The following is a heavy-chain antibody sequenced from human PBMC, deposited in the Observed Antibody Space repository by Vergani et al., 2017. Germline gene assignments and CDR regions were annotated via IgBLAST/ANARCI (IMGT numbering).Heavy chain of an antibody. CDR1: GGTFSSYA. D-gene: IGHD2-15*01. CDR3: ARAVPCSGGSCYSGVFDY. Sequence: QVQLVQSGAEVKKPGSSVKVSCKASGGTFSSYAISWVRQAPGQGLEWMGGIIPIFGTANYAQKFQGRVTITADKSTSTAYMELSSLRSEDTAVYYCARAVPCSGGSCYSGVFDYWGQGTLVTVSS. V-gene: IGHV1-69*06. J-gene: IGHJ4*02. CDR2: IIPIFGTA.